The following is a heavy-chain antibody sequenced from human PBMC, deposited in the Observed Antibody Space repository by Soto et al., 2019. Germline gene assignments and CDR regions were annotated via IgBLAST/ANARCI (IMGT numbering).Heavy chain of an antibody. D-gene: IGHD6-13*01. V-gene: IGHV4-31*03. CDR2: IYYSGTT. CDR1: GGSISSGGYY. J-gene: IGHJ3*02. Sequence: QVQLQESGPGLVKPSQTLSLTCTVSGGSISSGGYYWSWIRQHPGKGLEWIGYIYYSGTTYYNPSLQSRITISVDTSKHQFSLKLSSVTAADTAVYFCAKGYSSSWPNAFDIWGQGTMVTVSS. CDR3: AKGYSSSWPNAFDI.